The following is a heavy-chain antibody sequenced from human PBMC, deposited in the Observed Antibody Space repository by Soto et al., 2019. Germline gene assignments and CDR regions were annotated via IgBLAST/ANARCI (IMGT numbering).Heavy chain of an antibody. CDR3: AKDSYYYDSSGYYYTGPVAFDI. CDR1: GFTFSSYA. J-gene: IGHJ3*02. CDR2: ISGSGGST. Sequence: PGGSLRLSCAASGFTFSSYAMSWVRQAPGKGLEWVSAISGSGGSTYYADSVKGRFTISRDNSKNTLYLQMNSLRAEDTAVYYCAKDSYYYDSSGYYYTGPVAFDIWGQGTMVTVSS. V-gene: IGHV3-23*01. D-gene: IGHD3-22*01.